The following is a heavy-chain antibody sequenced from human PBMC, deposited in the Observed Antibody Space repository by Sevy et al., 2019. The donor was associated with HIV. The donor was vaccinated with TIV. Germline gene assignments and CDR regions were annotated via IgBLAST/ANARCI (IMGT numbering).Heavy chain of an antibody. V-gene: IGHV3-23*01. CDR3: AKEYGSGSHYYYYYGMDV. CDR2: VSGSGGYT. J-gene: IGHJ6*02. Sequence: GGSLRLSCAASGFTFFNYAMNWVRQAPGRGLEWVSGVSGSGGYTYYADSVKGRFTISRDNSKNTLNLQMSSLRAEDTAIYYCAKEYGSGSHYYYYYGMDVWGQGTTVTVSS. CDR1: GFTFFNYA. D-gene: IGHD3-10*01.